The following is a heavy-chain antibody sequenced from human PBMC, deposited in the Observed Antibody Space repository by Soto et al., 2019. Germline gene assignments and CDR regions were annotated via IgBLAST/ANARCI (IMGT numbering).Heavy chain of an antibody. CDR2: IQNRGSPI. Sequence: GGSLRLSCEASGFTFSNDEMNWVRQAPGKGPEWAAYIQNRGSPIYYADSVKGRFTISRDNAKNSLYLQMSSLTAEDTAVYYCARGWNDGWHFGYWGQGALVTVS. J-gene: IGHJ4*02. V-gene: IGHV3-48*03. CDR3: ARGWNDGWHFGY. D-gene: IGHD1-1*01. CDR1: GFTFSNDE.